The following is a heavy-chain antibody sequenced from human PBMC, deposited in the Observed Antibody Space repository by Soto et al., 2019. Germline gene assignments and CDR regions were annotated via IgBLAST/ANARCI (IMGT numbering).Heavy chain of an antibody. CDR1: GGTFSSYA. J-gene: IGHJ6*02. Sequence: ASVKVSCKASGGTFSSYAISWVRQAPGQGLEWMGGIIPIFGTANYAQKFQGRVTITADESTSTAYMELSSLRSEDTAVYYCATYSGSYYYYGMDVWRQGTTVTVSS. CDR2: IIPIFGTA. D-gene: IGHD1-26*01. V-gene: IGHV1-69*13. CDR3: ATYSGSYYYYGMDV.